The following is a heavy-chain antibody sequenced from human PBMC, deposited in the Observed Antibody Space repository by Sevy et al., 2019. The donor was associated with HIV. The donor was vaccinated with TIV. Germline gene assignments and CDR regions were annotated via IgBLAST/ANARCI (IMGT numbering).Heavy chain of an antibody. J-gene: IGHJ5*02. CDR1: YGSFSGYY. V-gene: IGHV4-34*01. D-gene: IGHD2-2*01. CDR2: INESGIT. CDR3: ARSPPVVVVPGAPSWFDP. Sequence: SETLSLTCAVHYGSFSGYYWNWIHQVPGKGLEWTGEINESGITYYNPSLKSGVTISVDTSKKQFSLKLNSVTAVDSAVYFCARSPPVVVVPGAPSWFDPWGQGTLVTVSS.